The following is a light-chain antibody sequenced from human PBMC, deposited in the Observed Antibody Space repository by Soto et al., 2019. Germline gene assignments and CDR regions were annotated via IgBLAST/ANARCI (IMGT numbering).Light chain of an antibody. V-gene: IGLV4-69*01. CDR2: LNSDGSH. J-gene: IGLJ1*01. CDR3: QTWGTGTQSYV. CDR1: SGHSSYA. Sequence: QLVLTQSPSASASLGASVKLTCTLSSGHSSYAIAWHQQQPEKGPRYLMKLNSDGSHSKGDGIPDRFSGSSSGAERYLTISSLQSEDEADYYCQTWGTGTQSYVFGTGTKETVL.